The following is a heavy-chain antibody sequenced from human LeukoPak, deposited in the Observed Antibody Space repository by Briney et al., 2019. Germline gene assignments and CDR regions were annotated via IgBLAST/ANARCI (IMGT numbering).Heavy chain of an antibody. CDR1: GFTFSSYS. D-gene: IGHD3-10*01. Sequence: GGSLRLSCAASGFTFSSYSMNWVRQAPGKGLEWVSYISSSSSTIYYADSVKGRFTISRDNAKNSLYLQMNSLRAEDTAVYYCARDLNRIGSVSYMDVWGKGTTVTVSS. CDR2: ISSSSSTI. V-gene: IGHV3-48*04. CDR3: ARDLNRIGSVSYMDV. J-gene: IGHJ6*03.